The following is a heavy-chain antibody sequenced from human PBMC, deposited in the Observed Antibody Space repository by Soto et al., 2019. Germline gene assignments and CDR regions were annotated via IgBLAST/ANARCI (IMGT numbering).Heavy chain of an antibody. CDR3: ASRDPGTSVDY. V-gene: IGHV4-4*02. Sequence: SETLSLTCAVSGGSFTGNNWWTWVRQPPGQGLEWIGEIYRTGSTNYNPSLKSRVTISLDRSENQFSLKVTSLTAADTAVYYCASRDPGTSVDYWGQGTLVTVSS. D-gene: IGHD1-7*01. J-gene: IGHJ4*02. CDR1: GGSFTGNNW. CDR2: IYRTGST.